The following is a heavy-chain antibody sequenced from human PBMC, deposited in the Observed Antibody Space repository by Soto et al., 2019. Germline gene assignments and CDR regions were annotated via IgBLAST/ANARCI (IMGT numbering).Heavy chain of an antibody. D-gene: IGHD2-2*01. J-gene: IGHJ4*02. CDR1: GFSFSTSGVG. CDR2: IYWDAYK. Sequence: QITLKESGPTLVKPTQTLTLTCTFSGFSFSTSGVGVGWIRQPPGRALEWLALIYWDAYKRYSPSLSSSLTITKDTSKNQVVLTMNNVDPVDTATYYCAHSQCTSARCYGLDYWCQGILVTVSS. CDR3: AHSQCTSARCYGLDY. V-gene: IGHV2-5*02.